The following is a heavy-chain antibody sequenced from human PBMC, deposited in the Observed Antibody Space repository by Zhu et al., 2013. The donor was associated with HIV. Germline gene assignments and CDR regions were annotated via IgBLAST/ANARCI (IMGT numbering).Heavy chain of an antibody. V-gene: IGHV1-46*01. CDR3: ARVYSGDYYGMDV. Sequence: QVQLVQSGAEVKKPGASVKVSCKASGYTFTSYYMHWVRQAPGQGLEWMGIINPSGGSTSYAQKFQGRVTMTRDTSTSTVYMELSSLRSEDTAVYYCARVYSGDYYGMDVWGQGTTGHRLL. J-gene: IGHJ6*02. CDR2: INPSGGST. D-gene: IGHD5-12*01. CDR1: GYTFTSYY.